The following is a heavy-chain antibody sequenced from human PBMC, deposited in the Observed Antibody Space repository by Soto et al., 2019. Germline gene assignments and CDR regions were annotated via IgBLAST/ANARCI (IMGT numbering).Heavy chain of an antibody. Sequence: VGSLRLSCAASGFTFSSSSMNWVRQAPGKGLEWVSSISSTTNYIYYGDSMKGRFTISRDNAKNSLYLEMNSLRAEDTAVYYCVRESEDLTSNFDYWGQGTLVTVSS. V-gene: IGHV3-21*06. J-gene: IGHJ4*02. CDR2: ISSTTNYI. CDR3: VRESEDLTSNFDY. CDR1: GFTFSSSS.